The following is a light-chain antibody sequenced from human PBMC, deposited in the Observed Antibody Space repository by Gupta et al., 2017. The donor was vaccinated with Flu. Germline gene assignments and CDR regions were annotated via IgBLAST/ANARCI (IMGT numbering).Light chain of an antibody. J-gene: IGKJ1*01. CDR3: SQALETPWA. Sequence: EIAMTQSPLSLPVTAGEPASIAYRSSQSVLHTHGSNYLDWYLQKPGQSLQPLMYVASKRAPGLPDRFSGSGSCTAFTLTISRVVAENVGIYFCSQALETPWAFGEGTKVETK. CDR2: VAS. CDR1: QSVLHTHGSNY. V-gene: IGKV2-28*01.